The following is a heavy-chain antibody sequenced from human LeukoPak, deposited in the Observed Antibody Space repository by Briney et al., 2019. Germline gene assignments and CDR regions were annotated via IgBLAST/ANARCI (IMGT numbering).Heavy chain of an antibody. J-gene: IGHJ6*04. D-gene: IGHD3-10*01. CDR2: ISSSGSTI. V-gene: IGHV3-48*03. CDR1: GFTFSSYE. CDR3: ARDCKLWFGELLSLYYYYGMDV. Sequence: GGSLRLSCAAFGFTFSSYEMNWVRQAPGKGLEWVSYISSSGSTIYYADSVKGRFTISRDNAKNSLYLQMNSLRAEDTAVYYCARDCKLWFGELLSLYYYYGMDVWGKGTTVTVSS.